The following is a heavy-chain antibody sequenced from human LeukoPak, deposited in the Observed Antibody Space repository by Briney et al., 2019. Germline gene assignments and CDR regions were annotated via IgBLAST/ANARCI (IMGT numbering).Heavy chain of an antibody. Sequence: SETLSLTCAVYIDSFSNYHWNWTRQTPAKGMEWIGEVNESGGTNISPSLRSRVILSVDTSKNQFSLKLISVTVADTAIYYCARGQGATVPQVGKNWFDPWGQGTLVTVSS. J-gene: IGHJ5*02. CDR2: VNESGGT. D-gene: IGHD1-26*01. CDR1: IDSFSNYH. V-gene: IGHV4-34*01. CDR3: ARGQGATVPQVGKNWFDP.